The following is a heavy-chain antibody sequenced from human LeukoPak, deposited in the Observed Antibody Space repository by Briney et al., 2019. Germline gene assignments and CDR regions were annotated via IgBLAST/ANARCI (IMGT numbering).Heavy chain of an antibody. CDR2: ISGTGANT. V-gene: IGHV3-23*01. D-gene: IGHD4-23*01. CDR3: AKDQYGGNPQYYFDY. CDR1: GFTFKNYG. Sequence: GGSLRLSCAASGFTFKNYGMSWVRQAPGKGLEWVWDISGTGANTYYADSVKGRFTISRDNSKNTLYLQMNSLRGDDTAVYYCAKDQYGGNPQYYFDYWGQGTLVTVSS. J-gene: IGHJ4*02.